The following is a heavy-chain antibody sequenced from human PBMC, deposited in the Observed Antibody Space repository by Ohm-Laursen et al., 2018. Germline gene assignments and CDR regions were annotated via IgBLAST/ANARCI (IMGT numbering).Heavy chain of an antibody. CDR1: GFTFSSHG. J-gene: IGHJ3*01. CDR2: IKQDGSEK. Sequence: SLRLSCSASGFTFSSHGINWVRRAPGKGLEWVANIKQDGSEKNYVDSVKGRFTITRDNANNSLYLQMNSLRVEDTAVYYCARPKSRRALDVWGQGTMVTVSS. CDR3: ARPKSRRALDV. V-gene: IGHV3-7*01. D-gene: IGHD2-2*01.